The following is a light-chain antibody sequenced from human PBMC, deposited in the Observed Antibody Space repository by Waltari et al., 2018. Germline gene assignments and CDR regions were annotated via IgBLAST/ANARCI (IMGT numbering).Light chain of an antibody. CDR1: NIGSKS. V-gene: IGLV3-21*03. CDR2: DDS. CDR3: QVWDTSSNLHVV. Sequence: SYVLTQPPSVSVAPGKTARITCGGNNIGSKSVHWYQQKPGQAPVLVVYDDSDRPSGMHERFSGSNSGHTATLTISRVEAGDEADYYCQVWDTSSNLHVVFGGGAKLTVL. J-gene: IGLJ2*01.